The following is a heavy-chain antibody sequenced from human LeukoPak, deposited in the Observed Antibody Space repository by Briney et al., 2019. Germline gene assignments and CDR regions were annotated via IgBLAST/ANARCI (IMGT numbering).Heavy chain of an antibody. CDR2: ISGSGGST. Sequence: GGSLRLSCAASGFTFSSSAMNWVRQAPGKGLEWVSAISGSGGSTYYADSVRGRFTISRDNSKNTLYLQMNSLRAEDTAVYYCAKDPIFYYGMDVWGQGTTVTVSS. CDR3: AKDPIFYYGMDV. D-gene: IGHD3-3*02. J-gene: IGHJ6*02. V-gene: IGHV3-23*01. CDR1: GFTFSSSA.